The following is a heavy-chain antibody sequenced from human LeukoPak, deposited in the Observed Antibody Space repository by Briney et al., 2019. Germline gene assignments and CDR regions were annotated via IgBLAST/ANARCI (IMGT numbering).Heavy chain of an antibody. J-gene: IGHJ3*02. CDR1: GFTFSSYA. V-gene: IGHV3-23*01. Sequence: GGSLRLSCAASGFTFSSYAMSWVRQAPGKGLEWVSAISGSGGSTFYADAVKGRFTISRDNSKNTLYLQMNSLRAEDTAVYYCAKDWDERDCSSTSCFNDAFDIWGQGTMVTVSS. CDR2: ISGSGGST. CDR3: AKDWDERDCSSTSCFNDAFDI. D-gene: IGHD2-2*01.